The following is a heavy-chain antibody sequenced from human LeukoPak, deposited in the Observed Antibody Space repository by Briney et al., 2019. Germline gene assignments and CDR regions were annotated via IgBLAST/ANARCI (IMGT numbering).Heavy chain of an antibody. V-gene: IGHV3-15*01. CDR3: TRDWNYFGNWFDP. CDR2: IKSKTDGGTT. J-gene: IGHJ5*02. D-gene: IGHD1-7*01. Sequence: PGGSLRLSCAASGFTFSSAWMSWVRQAPGKGLEWVGRIKSKTDGGTTDYAAPVKGRFTISRDDSKNTLYLQMNSLKTEDTAVYYCTRDWNYFGNWFDPWGQGTLVTVSS. CDR1: GFTFSSAW.